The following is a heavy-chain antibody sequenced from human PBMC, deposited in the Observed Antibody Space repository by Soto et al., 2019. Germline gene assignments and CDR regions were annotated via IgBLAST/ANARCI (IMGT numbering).Heavy chain of an antibody. V-gene: IGHV1-8*02. CDR2: MNPNSGNT. CDR1: GYTFTSYE. J-gene: IGHJ4*02. D-gene: IGHD3-3*01. Sequence: GASVKVSSKSSGYTFTSYEINGVRKATGQGLEWMGWMNPNSGNTGYAQKFQGRVTMTRNTSISTAYMELSSLRSEDTAVYYCARGSNDFWSGYYTGIYFDYWGQGTLVTVSS. CDR3: ARGSNDFWSGYYTGIYFDY.